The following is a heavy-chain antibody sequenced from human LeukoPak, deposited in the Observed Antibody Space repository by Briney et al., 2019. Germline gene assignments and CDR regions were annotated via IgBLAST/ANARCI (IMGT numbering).Heavy chain of an antibody. V-gene: IGHV1-46*01. D-gene: IGHD2-2*01. CDR3: ARGIVPAAIVYYHYYYMDV. Sequence: ASMKVSCKASGYTFTSHYMHWVRQAPGQGLEWMGIINPSGGSTSYAQKFQGRVTMTRDMSTSTVYMELSSLRSDDTAVYFCARGIVPAAIVYYHYYYMDVWGKGTTVTISS. CDR1: GYTFTSHY. CDR2: INPSGGST. J-gene: IGHJ6*03.